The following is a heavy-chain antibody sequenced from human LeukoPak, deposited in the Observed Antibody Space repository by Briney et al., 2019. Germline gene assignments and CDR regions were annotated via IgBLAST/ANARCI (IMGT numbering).Heavy chain of an antibody. CDR1: GFTFSSYE. CDR2: MSGGDTM. J-gene: IGHJ1*01. Sequence: GGSLRLSCAASGFTFSSYEMNWVRQAPGKGLEWVSYMSGGDTMYYADSVKGRFTISRDNAKNSLYLQMNSLRAEDTAVYYCARDTYYYDSSGYYFSAEYFQHWGQGTLVTVSS. D-gene: IGHD3-22*01. CDR3: ARDTYYYDSSGYYFSAEYFQH. V-gene: IGHV3-48*03.